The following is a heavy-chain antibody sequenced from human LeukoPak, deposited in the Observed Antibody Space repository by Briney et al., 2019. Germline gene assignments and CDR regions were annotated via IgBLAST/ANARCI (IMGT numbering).Heavy chain of an antibody. Sequence: SETLFLTCTVSGGSISSYYWSWIRQPPGKGLEWIGYIYYSGSTNYNPSLKSRVTISVDTSNNQFSLKLSSVTAADTAVYYCARDSNYPYYFDYWGQGTVVTVSS. CDR1: GGSISSYY. CDR2: IYYSGST. J-gene: IGHJ4*02. V-gene: IGHV4-59*01. CDR3: ARDSNYPYYFDY. D-gene: IGHD4/OR15-4a*01.